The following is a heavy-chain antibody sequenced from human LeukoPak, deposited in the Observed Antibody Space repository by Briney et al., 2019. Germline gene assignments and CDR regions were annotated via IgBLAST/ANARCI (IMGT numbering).Heavy chain of an antibody. Sequence: SETLSLTCTVSGGSISSSSYYWGWIRQPPGKGLEWIGSIYYSGSTYYNPSLKSRVTISVDTSKNQFSLKLSSVTAADTAVYYCARLSSPGGGGNYFDYWGQGTLVTVSS. CDR3: ARLSSPGGGGNYFDY. CDR2: IYYSGST. D-gene: IGHD3-16*01. V-gene: IGHV4-39*01. CDR1: GGSISSSSYY. J-gene: IGHJ4*02.